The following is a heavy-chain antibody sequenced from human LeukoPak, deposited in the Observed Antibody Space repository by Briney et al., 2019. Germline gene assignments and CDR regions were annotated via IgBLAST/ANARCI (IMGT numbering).Heavy chain of an antibody. CDR1: GGSIRSYY. J-gene: IGHJ3*01. Sequence: PSETLSLTCTVSGGSIRSYYWSWIRQPPGKGLEWIGYIHDSGSTNCNPSLKSRVIISVDTSKNQLSLKVNSVTAADTAVYYCARDRRGEQVHAFDLWGQGTMVTVSS. D-gene: IGHD1-26*01. V-gene: IGHV4-59*01. CDR2: IHDSGST. CDR3: ARDRRGEQVHAFDL.